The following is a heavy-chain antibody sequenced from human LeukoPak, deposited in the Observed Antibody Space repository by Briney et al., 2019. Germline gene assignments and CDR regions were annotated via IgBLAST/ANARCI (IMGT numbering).Heavy chain of an antibody. D-gene: IGHD3-10*01. J-gene: IGHJ4*02. Sequence: SETLSLTCTVSGGSISSGGYSWDWIRQPPGKGLEWMGCIHYSGTTYSNPSLKSRISISVDTSKSQFSLKLRSVTAADTAVYYCARRYYFVSGSYYPFDFWGQGTLVTVSS. V-gene: IGHV4-39*01. CDR2: IHYSGTT. CDR3: ARRYYFVSGSYYPFDF. CDR1: GGSISSGGYS.